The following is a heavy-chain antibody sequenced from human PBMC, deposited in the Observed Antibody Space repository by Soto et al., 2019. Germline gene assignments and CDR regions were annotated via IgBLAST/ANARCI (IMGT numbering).Heavy chain of an antibody. D-gene: IGHD2-15*01. V-gene: IGHV1-18*01. CDR2: ISAYNGNT. Sequence: ASVKVSCKASGYTFTSYGISWVRQAPGQGLEWMGWISAYNGNTNYAQKLQGRVTMTTDTSTSTAYMELRSLRSDDTAVYYCARGGRYCSGGSCPSYWYFDLWGRGTLVTVS. CDR3: ARGGRYCSGGSCPSYWYFDL. CDR1: GYTFTSYG. J-gene: IGHJ2*01.